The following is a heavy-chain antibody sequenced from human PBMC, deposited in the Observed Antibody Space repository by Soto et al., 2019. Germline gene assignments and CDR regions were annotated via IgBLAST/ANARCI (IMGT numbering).Heavy chain of an antibody. D-gene: IGHD3-3*01. CDR3: ARITSDYDFWSGPRDY. J-gene: IGHJ4*02. Sequence: ASVKVSCKASGGTFSSYAISWVRQAPGQGLEWMGWIIAYNGKANYAQKFQGRVTMTTDTSTSTAYMELRSLRSDDTAVYYCARITSDYDFWSGPRDYWGQGTLVTVSS. CDR1: GGTFSSYA. V-gene: IGHV1-18*01. CDR2: IIAYNGKA.